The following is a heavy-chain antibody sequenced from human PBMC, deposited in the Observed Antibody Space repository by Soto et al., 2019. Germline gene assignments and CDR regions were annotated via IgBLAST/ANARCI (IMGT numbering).Heavy chain of an antibody. CDR3: ARAPRVAATPQAFDI. V-gene: IGHV4-34*01. Sequence: SSETLSLTCAVYGGSFRGYYWSWIRQPPGKGLEWIGEINHSGSTDYNPSLKSRVTISVDTSKNQFSLKLSSVTAADTAVYYCARAPRVAATPQAFDIWGQGTMVT. CDR2: INHSGST. D-gene: IGHD2-15*01. CDR1: GGSFRGYY. J-gene: IGHJ3*02.